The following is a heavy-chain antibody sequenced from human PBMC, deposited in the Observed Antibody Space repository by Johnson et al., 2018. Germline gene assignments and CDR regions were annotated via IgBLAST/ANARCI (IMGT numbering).Heavy chain of an antibody. CDR2: IRSKAYGGTT. CDR3: AKDQGDYYYYYRDV. CDR1: GFTFGDYA. J-gene: IGHJ6*03. Sequence: EVQLLESGGGLVQPGRSLRLSCTASGFTFGDYAMSWFRQAPGKGMEWVGFIRSKAYGGTTEYAASVKGRFNISRDDSKSIAYLQMNSLKTDDTAVYYCAKDQGDYYYYYRDVWGKGTTVTVSS. V-gene: IGHV3-49*03.